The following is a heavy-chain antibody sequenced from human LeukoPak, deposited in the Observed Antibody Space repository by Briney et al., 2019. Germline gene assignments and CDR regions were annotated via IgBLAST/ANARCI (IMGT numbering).Heavy chain of an antibody. J-gene: IGHJ1*01. CDR3: AKDQHPYCSSASCPHQYFQH. D-gene: IGHD2-2*01. V-gene: IGHV3-30*02. Sequence: GGSLRLSCAASAFTFSSYGMHWVRQAPGKGLEWVAFIPYDGSNKYYADSVKGRFTISRDNSKNTLYLQMNSLRAEDAAVYYCAKDQHPYCSSASCPHQYFQHWGQGTLVTVSS. CDR1: AFTFSSYG. CDR2: IPYDGSNK.